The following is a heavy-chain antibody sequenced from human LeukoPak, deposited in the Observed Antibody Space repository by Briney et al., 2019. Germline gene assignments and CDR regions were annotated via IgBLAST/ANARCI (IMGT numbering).Heavy chain of an antibody. CDR2: ISDDGSKG. CDR3: ARALAGDGYNYYGY. V-gene: IGHV3-30-3*01. CDR1: GFTFSRYT. J-gene: IGHJ4*02. D-gene: IGHD5-24*01. Sequence: GGSLRLSCAASGFTFSRYTMHWVRQPPGEGLEWLAVISDDGSKGFHADSVRGRFSISRDNSKNTLYLQMNSLRPDDTAVYYCARALAGDGYNYYGYWGQGTLITVSS.